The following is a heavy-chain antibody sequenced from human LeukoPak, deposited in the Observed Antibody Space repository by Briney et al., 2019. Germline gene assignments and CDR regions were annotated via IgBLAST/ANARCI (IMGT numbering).Heavy chain of an antibody. J-gene: IGHJ6*03. CDR2: IDYSGST. V-gene: IGHV4-59*11. CDR1: GGSISGHY. D-gene: IGHD5-24*01. CDR3: ARESPVRDGYFYYYYMDV. Sequence: SETPSLTCSVSGGSISGHYWSWIRQPPGKGLEWIGYIDYSGSTNNNPSLKSRVTISVDTSNNQLSLKLTSVTAADTAVYYCARESPVRDGYFYYYYMDVWGKGTTVTISS.